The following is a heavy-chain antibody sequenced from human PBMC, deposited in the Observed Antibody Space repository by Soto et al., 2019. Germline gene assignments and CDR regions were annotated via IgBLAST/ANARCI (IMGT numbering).Heavy chain of an antibody. CDR1: GYTLTELS. CDR2: FDPEDGET. CDR3: AVITFGGVIAPDY. J-gene: IGHJ4*02. D-gene: IGHD3-16*02. V-gene: IGHV1-24*01. Sequence: ASVKVSCKVSGYTLTELSMHWARQAPGKGLEWMGGFDPEDGETIYAQKFQGRVTMTEDTSTDTAYMELSSLRSEDTAVYYCAVITFGGVIAPDYWGQGTLVTVSS.